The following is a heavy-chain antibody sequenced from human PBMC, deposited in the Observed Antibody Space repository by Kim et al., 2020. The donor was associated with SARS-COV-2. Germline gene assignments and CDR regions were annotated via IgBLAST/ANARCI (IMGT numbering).Heavy chain of an antibody. J-gene: IGHJ4*02. Sequence: GGSLRLSCAASGFTFSSYAMSWVRQAPGKGLEWVSAISGSGGSTYYADSVKGRFTISRDNSKNTLYLQMNSLRAEDTAVYYCAKDPYDFWSGYYMAPFDYWGQGTLVTVSS. CDR3: AKDPYDFWSGYYMAPFDY. V-gene: IGHV3-23*01. D-gene: IGHD3-3*01. CDR2: ISGSGGST. CDR1: GFTFSSYA.